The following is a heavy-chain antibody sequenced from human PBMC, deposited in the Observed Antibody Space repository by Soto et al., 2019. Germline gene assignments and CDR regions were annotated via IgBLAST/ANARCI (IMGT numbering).Heavy chain of an antibody. J-gene: IGHJ4*02. CDR2: TSYDGNNE. V-gene: IGHV3-30*18. Sequence: GGSLRLSCAASGFTFINYAMHWVRQAPGKGLEWVALTSYDGNNEYYTDSVKGRFTISRDNSKNTLFLQMNSPRPEDTAVYYCAKDKGVFNWATSYFDYWGQGALVTVSS. D-gene: IGHD1-1*01. CDR3: AKDKGVFNWATSYFDY. CDR1: GFTFINYA.